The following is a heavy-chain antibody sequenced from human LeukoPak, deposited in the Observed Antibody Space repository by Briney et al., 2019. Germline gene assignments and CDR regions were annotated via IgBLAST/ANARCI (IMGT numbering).Heavy chain of an antibody. CDR1: GGSISSSSYY. Sequence: SETLSLTCTVSGGSISSSSYYWGWIRQPPGKGLEWIGSIYYSGSTYYNPSLKSRVTISVDTSKNRFSLKLSSVTAADTAVYYCARHSCSGGSCYVNDAFDIWGQGTMVTVSS. CDR2: IYYSGST. J-gene: IGHJ3*02. CDR3: ARHSCSGGSCYVNDAFDI. V-gene: IGHV4-39*01. D-gene: IGHD2-15*01.